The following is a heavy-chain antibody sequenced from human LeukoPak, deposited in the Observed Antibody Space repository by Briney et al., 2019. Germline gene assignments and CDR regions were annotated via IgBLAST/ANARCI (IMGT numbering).Heavy chain of an antibody. J-gene: IGHJ4*02. Sequence: NPSETLSLTCTVSGGSISSYYWSWIRQPPGKGLEWIGYIYYSGSTNYNPSLKSRVTISVDTSKNQFSLKLSSVTAADTAVYYCARDGGTDYFDYWGQGTLVTVSS. V-gene: IGHV4-59*01. CDR3: ARDGGTDYFDY. D-gene: IGHD4-23*01. CDR1: GGSISSYY. CDR2: IYYSGST.